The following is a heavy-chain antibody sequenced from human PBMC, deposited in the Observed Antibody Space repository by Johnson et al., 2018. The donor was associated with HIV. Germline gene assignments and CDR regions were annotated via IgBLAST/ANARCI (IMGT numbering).Heavy chain of an antibody. D-gene: IGHD3-10*01. CDR2: IKSKTDGGTT. CDR3: TDGESFFDI. J-gene: IGHJ3*02. Sequence: VQLVESGGTLVKPGGSLSLSCAASGFTFINAWMTWVRQSPGKGLEWVGRIKSKTDGGTTDYAAPVKGRFTISRDDSKNTLYLQMNSLKTEDTAFYYCTDGESFFDIWGQGTMVTVSS. V-gene: IGHV3-15*02. CDR1: GFTFINAW.